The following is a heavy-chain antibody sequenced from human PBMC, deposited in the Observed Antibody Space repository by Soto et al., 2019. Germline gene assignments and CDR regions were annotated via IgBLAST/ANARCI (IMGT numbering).Heavy chain of an antibody. J-gene: IGHJ4*02. CDR2: VSHDGRNT. D-gene: IGHD6-19*01. CDR3: ARGGRQWLVTSDFNY. V-gene: IGHV3-30*03. CDR1: GFTFSDYA. Sequence: VQLVESGGGVVQPGRSLRLSCAASGFTFSDYAMHWVRQAPGKGLEWVAVVSHDGRNTHYADSVKGRFTISRDSSKNTVSVEMTRLRAGDTAVYYCARGGRQWLVTSDFNYWGQGALVTVSS.